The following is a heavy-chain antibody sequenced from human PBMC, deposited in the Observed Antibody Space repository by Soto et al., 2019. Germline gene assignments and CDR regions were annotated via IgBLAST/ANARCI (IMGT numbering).Heavy chain of an antibody. CDR2: IYHSRST. CDR3: ARVRNSFFDY. Sequence: QVQLQESGPGLVKPSQTLSLTCTVSGGSISSGGHYWSWIRQLSGKGLEWIGNIYHSRSTYYNPSLKSRVIISVDTSKNQFSLKLSSVTAADTAVYSCARVRNSFFDYWGQGTVVTVSS. J-gene: IGHJ4*02. CDR1: GGSISSGGHY. V-gene: IGHV4-31*03. D-gene: IGHD2-21*01.